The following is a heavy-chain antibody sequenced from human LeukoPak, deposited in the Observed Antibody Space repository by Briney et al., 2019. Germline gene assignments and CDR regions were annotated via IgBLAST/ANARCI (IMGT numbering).Heavy chain of an antibody. CDR1: GYTFTSYY. J-gene: IGHJ5*02. CDR3: ARDNSVGETAWWFDP. Sequence: ASVKVSCKASGYTFTSYYMHWVRQAPGQGPEWMGLINPSGSSTTYAQKFQGRVTMTRDMFTSTDYMELTSLTSDDTAVYYCARDNSVGETAWWFDPWGQGTLVTVSS. D-gene: IGHD1-26*01. CDR2: INPSGSST. V-gene: IGHV1-46*01.